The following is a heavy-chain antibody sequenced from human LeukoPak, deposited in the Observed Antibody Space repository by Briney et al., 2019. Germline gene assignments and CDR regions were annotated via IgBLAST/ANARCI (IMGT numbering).Heavy chain of an antibody. V-gene: IGHV3-7*01. Sequence: PGGSLRLSCAASGFTFSSYSMNWVRQAPGKGLEWVANIKQDGSEKYYVDSVKGRFTISRDNAKNSLYLQMNSLRAEDTAVYYCARDLMVPFDYWGQGTLVTVSS. D-gene: IGHD2-8*01. CDR1: GFTFSSYS. CDR2: IKQDGSEK. CDR3: ARDLMVPFDY. J-gene: IGHJ4*02.